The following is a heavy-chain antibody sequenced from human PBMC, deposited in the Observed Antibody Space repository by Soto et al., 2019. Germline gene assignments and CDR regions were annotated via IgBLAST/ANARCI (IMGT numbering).Heavy chain of an antibody. CDR3: VRSADYGADFQH. CDR1: GGSVSSQY. Sequence: PSETLSLTCTVSGGSVSSQYWSWIRQPAGKGLEWIGRIYNGGIPLIHPSLESRVALSLDTSTKQFSLTLSSVPAADTAIYYCVRSADYGADFQHWGQGTLVTVSS. J-gene: IGHJ1*01. CDR2: IYNGGIP. V-gene: IGHV4-4*07. D-gene: IGHD4-17*01.